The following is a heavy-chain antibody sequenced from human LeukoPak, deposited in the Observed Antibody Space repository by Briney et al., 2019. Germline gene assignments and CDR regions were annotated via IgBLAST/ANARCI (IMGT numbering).Heavy chain of an antibody. V-gene: IGHV5-51*01. J-gene: IGHJ4*02. Sequence: GESLKISCKGSGYSFTSFWIGGVRQMPGKGLEWRGIIYPGNSDTRYSPSFQGQVTISADKSISTPYLQWSSLKSSDSAMYYCARSEGPLWFGINWGQGTLVTVSS. D-gene: IGHD3-10*01. CDR1: GYSFTSFW. CDR3: ARSEGPLWFGIN. CDR2: IYPGNSDT.